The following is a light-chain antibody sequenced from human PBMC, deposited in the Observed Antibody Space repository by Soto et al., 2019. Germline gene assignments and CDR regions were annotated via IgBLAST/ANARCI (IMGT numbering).Light chain of an antibody. CDR1: SSDVGAHNY. CDR2: YVT. V-gene: IGLV2-11*01. J-gene: IGLJ1*01. Sequence: QSALTQPRSVSGSPGQSVTISGTGTSSDVGAHNYVSWYQQHPGKAPKLMISYVTKRPSGVPARFSGSKSGNTASLTISGLQAEDEADYYCCTWGGSSVFGTGTKLTVL. CDR3: CTWGGSSV.